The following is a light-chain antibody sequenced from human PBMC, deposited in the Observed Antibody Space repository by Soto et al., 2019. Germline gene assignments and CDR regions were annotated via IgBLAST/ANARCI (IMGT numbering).Light chain of an antibody. V-gene: IGLV1-51*02. CDR1: ISNIENNY. CDR2: EDN. Sequence: QSALTQPPSVSAAPGQKVTISCSGSISNIENNYVSWYRQLPGTAPKLLIYEDNKRPSGIPDRFSGSKSGTSATLGITGLETGDEADYYCATWDSSLSGGVFGTATKLTVL. CDR3: ATWDSSLSGGV. J-gene: IGLJ1*01.